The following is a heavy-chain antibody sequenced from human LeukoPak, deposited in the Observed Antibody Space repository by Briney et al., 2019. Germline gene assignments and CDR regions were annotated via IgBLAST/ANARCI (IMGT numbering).Heavy chain of an antibody. CDR3: ARDPSDYYGSGRRRTDNWFDP. Sequence: GGSLRLSCSASGFTFSSYGMHWVRQAPGKGLEWVADIWYDGSNKYYAGSVKGRFTISRDNSKNTLYLQMNSLRAEDTAVYYCARDPSDYYGSGRRRTDNWFDPWGQGTLVTVSS. J-gene: IGHJ5*02. D-gene: IGHD3-10*01. CDR1: GFTFSSYG. V-gene: IGHV3-33*08. CDR2: IWYDGSNK.